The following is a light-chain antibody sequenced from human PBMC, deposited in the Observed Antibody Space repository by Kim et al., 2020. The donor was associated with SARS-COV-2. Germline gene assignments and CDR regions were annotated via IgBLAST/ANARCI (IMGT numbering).Light chain of an antibody. J-gene: IGKJ2*01. V-gene: IGKV3-11*01. CDR2: DAS. Sequence: EIVLTQSPATLSLSPGERATLSCRASQSVGSYLAWYQQKPGQAPRLLMYDASNRATGIPARFSGSGSGTDFTLTISSLEPEDFAVYYCQQRSNWPPYTFGQGTKLEI. CDR1: QSVGSY. CDR3: QQRSNWPPYT.